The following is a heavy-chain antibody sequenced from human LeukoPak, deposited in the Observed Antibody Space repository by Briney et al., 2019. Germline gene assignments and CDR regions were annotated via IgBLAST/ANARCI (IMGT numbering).Heavy chain of an antibody. D-gene: IGHD3-10*01. Sequence: ASVNLSCKASGYTFTAYFMHWVRQAPGQGLEWMGWINLHSGGTSYAQNFQGRVTMTRDTSINTAYMELSSLRSDDTAVYYCARDPGSPTPIDYWGQGTLVAVSS. CDR2: INLHSGGT. V-gene: IGHV1-2*02. CDR1: GYTFTAYF. J-gene: IGHJ4*02. CDR3: ARDPGSPTPIDY.